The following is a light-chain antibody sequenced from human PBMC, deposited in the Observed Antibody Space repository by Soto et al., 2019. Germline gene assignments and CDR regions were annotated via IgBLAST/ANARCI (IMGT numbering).Light chain of an antibody. CDR3: AAWDDSLNGVV. V-gene: IGLV1-44*01. CDR1: SSNIGSNS. CDR2: SSN. J-gene: IGLJ2*01. Sequence: QSVLTQPPSASGTPGQRVTISCSGSSSNIGSNSVNWYQQLPGTAPKLLMYSSNQRPSGVPDRFSGSKSGTSASLAISGLQSEDEADYYCAAWDDSLNGVVFGGGTQXTV.